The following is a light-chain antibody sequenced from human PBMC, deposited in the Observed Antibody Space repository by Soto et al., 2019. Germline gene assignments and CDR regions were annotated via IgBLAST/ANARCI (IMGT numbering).Light chain of an antibody. CDR3: QQYGSPPPWT. Sequence: EIVLTQSPGTLSLSPGERVTLSCRASQSVTSSYLAWYQQKPGQAPRLLIYDTSSRATGIPDRFSGSGSGTDFTLTIRRLEPEDFAVYYCQQYGSPPPWTFGQGTKVDMK. CDR2: DTS. J-gene: IGKJ1*01. V-gene: IGKV3-20*01. CDR1: QSVTSSY.